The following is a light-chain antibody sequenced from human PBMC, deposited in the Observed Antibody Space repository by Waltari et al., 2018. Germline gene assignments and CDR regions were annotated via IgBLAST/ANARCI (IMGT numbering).Light chain of an antibody. V-gene: IGKV1-5*03. CDR3: QHYNSYSVT. J-gene: IGKJ3*01. CDR1: QSISNW. CDR2: KAS. Sequence: SPSTLSASVGDRVTITCRASQSISNWLAWYQQKPGKAPKVLIYKASSLQSGVASRFSGSGSGTEFTLTISSLQPDDFATYYCQHYNSYSVTFGPGTKVDI.